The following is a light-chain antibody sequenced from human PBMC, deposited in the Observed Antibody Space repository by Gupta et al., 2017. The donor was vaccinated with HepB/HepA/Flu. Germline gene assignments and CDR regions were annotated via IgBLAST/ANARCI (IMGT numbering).Light chain of an antibody. CDR2: QNN. CDR1: STNIGNNY. J-gene: IGLJ1*01. V-gene: IGLV1-51*02. CDR3: GTWDNGLIAYV. Sequence: QSVLTQPPSVSAAPGQKVTISCSGSSTNIGNNYVSWYQQLPGTAPKLLISQNNERPSGIPDRFSGSKSGVSATLSITGLQTGDEAEYYCGTWDNGLIAYVLGSGTQVTVL.